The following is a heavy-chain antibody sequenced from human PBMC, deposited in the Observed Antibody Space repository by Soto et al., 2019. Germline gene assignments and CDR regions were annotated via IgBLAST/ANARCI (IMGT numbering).Heavy chain of an antibody. CDR2: INHSGST. CDR1: GGSFSGYY. V-gene: IGHV4-34*01. D-gene: IGHD2-8*01. Sequence: PSETLSLTCAVYGGSFSGYYWSWIRQPPGKGLEWIGEINHSGSTNYNPSLKSRVTISVDTSKNQFSLKLSSVTAADTAVYYCARMAYCTNGVCEAFFDYWGQGTLVTVSS. J-gene: IGHJ4*02. CDR3: ARMAYCTNGVCEAFFDY.